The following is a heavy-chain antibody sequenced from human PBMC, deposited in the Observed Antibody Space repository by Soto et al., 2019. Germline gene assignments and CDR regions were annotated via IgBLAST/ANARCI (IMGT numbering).Heavy chain of an antibody. V-gene: IGHV1-8*01. D-gene: IGHD1-26*01. CDR2: MNPNSGNT. Sequence: QVQLVQSGADVKKPGASVKVSCKASGYTFTSYDINWVRQATGQGLEWMGWMNPNSGNTGYAQKSHDRDTMTRNPSISTAYMELSSQRSEDTAVYYCATEKVGAHDYWGQGTLVTVSS. CDR1: GYTFTSYD. CDR3: ATEKVGAHDY. J-gene: IGHJ4*02.